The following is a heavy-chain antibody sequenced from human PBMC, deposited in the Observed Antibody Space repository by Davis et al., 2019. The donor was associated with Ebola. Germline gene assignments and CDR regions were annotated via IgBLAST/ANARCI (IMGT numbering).Heavy chain of an antibody. CDR1: GFSLSTSEVG. V-gene: IGHV2-5*02. CDR3: AHRPLRGIAAAVFDY. D-gene: IGHD6-13*01. Sequence: SGPTLVNPTQTCTLACTFSGFSLSTSEVGVGWIRQPPGKALEWIAVIYWDDDKRYSPSLKSRLTITKDTSKNQVVLTMTNMDPVDTATYYCAHRPLRGIAAAVFDYWGQGTLVTVSS. J-gene: IGHJ4*02. CDR2: IYWDDDK.